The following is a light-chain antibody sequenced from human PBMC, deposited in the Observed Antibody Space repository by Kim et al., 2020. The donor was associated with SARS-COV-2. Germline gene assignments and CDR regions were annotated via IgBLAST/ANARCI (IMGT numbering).Light chain of an antibody. CDR1: QSVSSSY. CDR3: QQYAISPYT. Sequence: EIALTQSPGTLSLSPGERATLSCRPSQSVSSSYLAWYQQIPGQAPRLLIHGTSSRATGVPDKFSGSRSGTDFTLTISRLEPEDFAIYYCQQYAISPYTFGQGTKVEI. CDR2: GTS. V-gene: IGKV3-20*01. J-gene: IGKJ2*01.